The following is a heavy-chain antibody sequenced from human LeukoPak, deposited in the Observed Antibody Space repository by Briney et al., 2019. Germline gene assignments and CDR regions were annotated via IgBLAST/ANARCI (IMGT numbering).Heavy chain of an antibody. Sequence: SQTLSLTCAISGDSVSSNSAAWNWIRQSPSRGLEWLGRTYYRSKWYNDYAVSVKSRITINPDTSKNQFSLQLNSVTPEDTAVYYCARDSASIAACPLYYFDYWGQGTLVTVSS. D-gene: IGHD6-6*01. V-gene: IGHV6-1*01. CDR2: TYYRSKWYN. CDR3: ARDSASIAACPLYYFDY. J-gene: IGHJ4*02. CDR1: GDSVSSNSAA.